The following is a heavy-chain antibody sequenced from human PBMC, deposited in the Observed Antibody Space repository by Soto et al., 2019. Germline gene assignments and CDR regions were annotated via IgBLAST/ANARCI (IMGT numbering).Heavy chain of an antibody. CDR1: GGSISSSNW. Sequence: KLSETLSLTCAVSGGSISSSNWWSWVRQPPGKGLEWIGEIYHSGSTNYNPSLKSRVTISVDKSKNQFSLKLSSVTAADTAVYYCARYYDILTGYKNWFDPWGQGTLVTVSS. CDR2: IYHSGST. CDR3: ARYYDILTGYKNWFDP. D-gene: IGHD3-9*01. V-gene: IGHV4-4*02. J-gene: IGHJ5*02.